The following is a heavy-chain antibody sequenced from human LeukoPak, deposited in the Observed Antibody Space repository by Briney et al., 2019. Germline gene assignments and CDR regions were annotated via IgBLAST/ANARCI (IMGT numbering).Heavy chain of an antibody. CDR3: ARDLDITMIVGPLDY. V-gene: IGHV3-30*02. CDR1: GFTFSSYG. CDR2: IRYDGSNK. J-gene: IGHJ4*02. Sequence: GGSLRLSCAASGFTFSSYGMHWVRQAPGKGLEWVAFIRYDGSNKYYADSVKGRFTISRDNAKNSLYLQMNSLRAEDTAVYYCARDLDITMIVGPLDYWGQGTLVTVSS. D-gene: IGHD3-22*01.